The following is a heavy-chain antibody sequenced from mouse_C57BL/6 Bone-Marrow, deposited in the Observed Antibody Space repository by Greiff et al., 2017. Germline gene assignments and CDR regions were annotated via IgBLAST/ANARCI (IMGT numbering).Heavy chain of an antibody. V-gene: IGHV1-4*01. CDR2: INPSSGYT. CDR1: GYTFTSYT. Sequence: VQLQQSGAELARPGASVKMSCKASGYTFTSYTMHWVKQRPGQGLEWIGYINPSSGYTKYNQKFKDKATLTADKSSSTAYMQLSSLTSEDSAVYYCASVITTVVAPPGYWGQGTTLTVSS. J-gene: IGHJ2*01. D-gene: IGHD1-1*01. CDR3: ASVITTVVAPPGY.